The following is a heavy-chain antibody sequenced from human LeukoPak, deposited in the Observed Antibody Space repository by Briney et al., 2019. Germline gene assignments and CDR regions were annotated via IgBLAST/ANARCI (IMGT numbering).Heavy chain of an antibody. CDR3: ARGTYSSS. CDR2: ISGSSSFT. J-gene: IGHJ4*02. D-gene: IGHD6-13*01. CDR1: GFSFSSYG. Sequence: GGSLRLSCAASGFSFSSYGMHWVRQAPGKGLEWVSYISGSSSFTNYADSVKGRFTISRDNARNSLYLQMNSLRADDTAVYYCARGTYSSSWGQGTLVTVSP. V-gene: IGHV3-21*05.